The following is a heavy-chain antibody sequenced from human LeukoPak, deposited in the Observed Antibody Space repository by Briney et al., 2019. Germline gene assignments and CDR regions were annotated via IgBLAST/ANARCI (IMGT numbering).Heavy chain of an antibody. CDR2: IPGSGGST. CDR1: GFTFSSYA. J-gene: IGHJ4*02. Sequence: PGGSLRLSCAASGFTFSSYAMRWVRQAPGKGLEWVSAIPGSGGSTYYADSVKGRFTISRDNSKNTLYLQMNSLRAEDTAVYYCVGLGTNYYGLRWGQGTLVTVSS. V-gene: IGHV3-23*01. CDR3: VGLGTNYYGLR. D-gene: IGHD3-10*01.